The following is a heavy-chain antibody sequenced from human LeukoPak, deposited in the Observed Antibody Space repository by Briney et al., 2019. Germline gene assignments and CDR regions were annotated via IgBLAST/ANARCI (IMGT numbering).Heavy chain of an antibody. J-gene: IGHJ6*04. CDR3: ARDGENYGMDV. Sequence: PGRSLRLSCAASGFTFSSYGIHWVRQAPGKGLEWVAVIWYDGSNKYYTDSVKRRFTISRDNSKNTLYLQMNSLRAEDTAVYYCARDGENYGMDVWGKGTTVTVSS. D-gene: IGHD3-10*01. CDR1: GFTFSSYG. V-gene: IGHV3-33*01. CDR2: IWYDGSNK.